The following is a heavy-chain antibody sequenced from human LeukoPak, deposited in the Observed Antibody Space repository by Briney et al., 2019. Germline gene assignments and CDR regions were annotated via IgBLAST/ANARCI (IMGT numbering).Heavy chain of an antibody. V-gene: IGHV1-58*01. J-gene: IGHJ6*02. CDR3: AADLGDYGDARGMDV. CDR2: IVVGSGNT. CDR1: GFTFTSSA. D-gene: IGHD4-17*01. Sequence: SVKVSCKASGFTFTSSAVQWVRQARGQRLEWIGWIVVGSGNTNYAQKFQERVTITRDMSTSTAYMELSSLRSEDTAVYYCAADLGDYGDARGMDVWGQGTTVTVSS.